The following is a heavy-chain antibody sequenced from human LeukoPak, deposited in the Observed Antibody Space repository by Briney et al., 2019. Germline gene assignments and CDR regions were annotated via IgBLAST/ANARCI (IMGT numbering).Heavy chain of an antibody. D-gene: IGHD2-15*01. CDR1: GAPISRYY. J-gene: IGHJ5*02. Sequence: SETLSLTCTVSGAPISRYYWSWIPQPPGKGLEGFGSIYVSGSTNYNPSLKSRVTISVDTSKNQFSLKLSSVTAADTAVYYCAAQSGYYSGGWFDPWGQGTLVTVSS. V-gene: IGHV4-59*01. CDR3: AAQSGYYSGGWFDP. CDR2: IYVSGST.